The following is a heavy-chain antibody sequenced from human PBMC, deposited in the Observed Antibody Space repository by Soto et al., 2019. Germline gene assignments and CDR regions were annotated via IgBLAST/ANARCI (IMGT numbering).Heavy chain of an antibody. V-gene: IGHV4-39*07. J-gene: IGHJ3*02. CDR2: IYYSGST. CDR1: GGSISSSSYY. Sequence: SQTLSLTCTVSGGSISSSSYYWGWIRQPPGKGLEWIGSIYYSGSTYYNPSLKSRVTISVDTSKNQFSLKLSSVTAADTAVYYCARGVRKWELLLGGDAFDIWGQGTMVTVSS. D-gene: IGHD1-26*01. CDR3: ARGVRKWELLLGGDAFDI.